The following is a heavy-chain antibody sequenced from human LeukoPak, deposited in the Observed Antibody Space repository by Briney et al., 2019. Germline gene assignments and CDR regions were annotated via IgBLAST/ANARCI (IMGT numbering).Heavy chain of an antibody. CDR1: GYTFTSYY. CDR3: GTTLTAFDI. CDR2: INPSGGST. V-gene: IGHV1-46*03. J-gene: IGHJ3*02. Sequence: ASVKVSCKASGYTFTSYYMHWVRQAPGQGLEWMGIINPSGGSTSYAQKFQGRVTMTRDMSTSTVYMELSSLKASDTAMYYCGTTLTAFDIWGQGTMVTVSS.